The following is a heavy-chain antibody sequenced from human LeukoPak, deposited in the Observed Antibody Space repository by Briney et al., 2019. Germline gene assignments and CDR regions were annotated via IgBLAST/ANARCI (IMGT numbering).Heavy chain of an antibody. D-gene: IGHD5-18*01. J-gene: IGHJ4*02. CDR3: TTCGYSYGSDY. V-gene: IGHV3-15*01. CDR1: GFTFSNAW. Sequence: GXXLRLSCAASGFTFSNAWMSWVRQAPGKGLEWVGRIKSKTDGGTTDYAAPVKSRFTISRDDSKNTLHLQMNSLKTEDTAVYYCTTCGYSYGSDYWGQGTLVTVSS. CDR2: IKSKTDGGTT.